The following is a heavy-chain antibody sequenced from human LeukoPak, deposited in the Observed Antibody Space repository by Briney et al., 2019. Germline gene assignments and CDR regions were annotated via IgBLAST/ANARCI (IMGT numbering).Heavy chain of an antibody. CDR2: ISTSSVTT. J-gene: IGHJ4*02. V-gene: IGHV3-23*01. CDR1: GFTFSSYA. CDR3: AKDSASGSGLWLHFDY. Sequence: PGGSLRLSCAASGFTFSSYAMSWVRQAPGKGLEWVSGISTSSVTTHYADAVKGRFTISRDDSKNTLYLQMNGLRAEDTAVYYCAKDSASGSGLWLHFDYWGQGTLVTVSS. D-gene: IGHD3-10*01.